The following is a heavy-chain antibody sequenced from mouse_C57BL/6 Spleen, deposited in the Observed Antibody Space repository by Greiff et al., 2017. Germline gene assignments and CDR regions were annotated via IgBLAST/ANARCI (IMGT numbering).Heavy chain of an antibody. D-gene: IGHD1-1*01. V-gene: IGHV1-55*01. CDR1: GYTFTSYW. CDR2: IYPGSGST. CDR3: AREDYGSSHWYFDV. Sequence: VQLQQPGAELVKPGASVKMSCKASGYTFTSYWITWVKQRPGQGLEWIGDIYPGSGSTNYNEKFKSKATLTVDKPSSTAYMQLSSLTSEDSAVYYCAREDYGSSHWYFDVWGTGTTVTVSS. J-gene: IGHJ1*03.